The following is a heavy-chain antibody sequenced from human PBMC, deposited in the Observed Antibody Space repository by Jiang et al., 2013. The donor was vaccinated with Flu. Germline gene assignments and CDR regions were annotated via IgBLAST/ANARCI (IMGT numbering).Heavy chain of an antibody. V-gene: IGHV7-4-1*02. D-gene: IGHD3-10*01. CDR1: GYTFTSYA. CDR2: INTNTGNP. CDR3: ARDMKSLLWFGELFSAFDI. J-gene: IGHJ3*02. Sequence: QSGSELKKPGASVKVSCKASGYTFTSYAMNWVRQAPGQGLEWMGWINTNTGNPTYAQGFTGRFVFSLDTSVSTAYLQISSLKAEGTAVYYCARDMKSLLWFGELFSAFDIWGQGTMVTVSS.